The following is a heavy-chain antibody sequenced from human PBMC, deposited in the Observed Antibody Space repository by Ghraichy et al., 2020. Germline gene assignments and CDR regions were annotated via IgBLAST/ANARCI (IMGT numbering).Heavy chain of an antibody. CDR3: ARVYCCDADCSRSWFDP. J-gene: IGHJ5*02. CDR1: GFALTGYG. D-gene: IGHD2-21*02. V-gene: IGHV3-48*02. CDR2: ISTSSGYI. Sequence: ETLSLTCVASGFALTGYGMTWVRQPPGKGLEWISYISTSSGYISYADSVKGRFTISRDNAKNSLFLQMNSLTDEDTAVYYCARVYCCDADCSRSWFDPWGQGTLVTVSS.